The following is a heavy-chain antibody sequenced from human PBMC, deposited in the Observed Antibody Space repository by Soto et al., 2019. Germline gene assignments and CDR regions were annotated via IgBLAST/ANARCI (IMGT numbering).Heavy chain of an antibody. CDR1: GFTFSSYA. CDR3: ARDATYYDFWSGFNYGMDV. J-gene: IGHJ6*02. Sequence: GESLKISCAAPGFTFSSYAMHWVRQAPGKGLEWVAVISYDGSNKYYADSVKGRFTISRDNSKNTLYLQMNSLRAEDTAVYYCARDATYYDFWSGFNYGMDVWGQGTTVTVSS. V-gene: IGHV3-30-3*01. CDR2: ISYDGSNK. D-gene: IGHD3-3*01.